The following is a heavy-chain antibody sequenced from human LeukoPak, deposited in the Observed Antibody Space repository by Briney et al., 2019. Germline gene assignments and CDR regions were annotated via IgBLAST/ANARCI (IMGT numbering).Heavy chain of an antibody. Sequence: GASVKVSCMASGGTFSSYTISWVRQAPGQGLEWMGRIIPILGIANYAQKFQGRVTITADKSTSTAYMELSSLRSEDTAVYYCARTIAASTMGFDPWGQGTLVTVSS. V-gene: IGHV1-69*02. CDR1: GGTFSSYT. D-gene: IGHD6-6*01. J-gene: IGHJ5*02. CDR2: IIPILGIA. CDR3: ARTIAASTMGFDP.